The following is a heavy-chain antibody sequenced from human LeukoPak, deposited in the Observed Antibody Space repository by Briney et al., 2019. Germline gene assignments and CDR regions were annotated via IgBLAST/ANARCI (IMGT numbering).Heavy chain of an antibody. CDR2: IRSTANGYAT. Sequence: GGSLRLSCAASGFTFSGSALHWVRQASGKGLEWVGRIRSTANGYATAYAASVKGRFTISRDDSKNTAYLQMNSLRAEDTAVYYCANLPPGIAAAGYYYYYMDVWGKGTTVTISS. CDR3: ANLPPGIAAAGYYYYYMDV. CDR1: GFTFSGSA. V-gene: IGHV3-73*01. J-gene: IGHJ6*03. D-gene: IGHD6-13*01.